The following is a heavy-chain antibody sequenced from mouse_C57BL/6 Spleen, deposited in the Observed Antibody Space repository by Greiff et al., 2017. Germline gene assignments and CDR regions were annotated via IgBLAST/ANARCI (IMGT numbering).Heavy chain of an antibody. Sequence: QVQLQQSGPELVKPGASVKISCKASGYAFSSSWMNWVKQRPGKGLEWIGRIYPGDGGTNYNGKFKGKATLTADKSSSTAYMQLSSLTSEDSAVYFCARYGYDAQYYFDYWGQGTTLTVSS. J-gene: IGHJ2*01. V-gene: IGHV1-82*01. CDR1: GYAFSSSW. D-gene: IGHD2-2*01. CDR2: IYPGDGGT. CDR3: ARYGYDAQYYFDY.